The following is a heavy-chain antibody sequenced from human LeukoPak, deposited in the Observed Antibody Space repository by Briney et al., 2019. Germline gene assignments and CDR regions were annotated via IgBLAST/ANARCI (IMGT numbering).Heavy chain of an antibody. CDR1: GFTFSSYW. CDR3: ARAYCSSTSCYTGYAFDI. V-gene: IGHV3-74*01. Sequence: GGSLRLSCAASGFTFSSYWMHWVRQAPGKGLVWVSRINTDGSSTSYADSVKGRFTISRDNAKNTLYLQMNSLRAEDTAVYYCARAYCSSTSCYTGYAFDIWGQGTMVTVSS. CDR2: INTDGSST. J-gene: IGHJ3*02. D-gene: IGHD2-2*02.